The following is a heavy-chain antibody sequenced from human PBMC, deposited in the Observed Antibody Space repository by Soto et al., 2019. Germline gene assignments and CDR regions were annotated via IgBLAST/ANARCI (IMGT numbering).Heavy chain of an antibody. J-gene: IGHJ6*02. Sequence: EVQLVESGGGLVQPGGSLKLSCAASGFTFSGSAMHWVRQASGKGLEWVGRIRSRANSYATAYAASGKGRFTFAREDSKTTAYLHINSLKTEDTAVYYCTSSSGYDESYYYYYGMDVWGQGTTVTVSS. CDR1: GFTFSGSA. CDR3: TSSSGYDESYYYYYGMDV. V-gene: IGHV3-73*02. CDR2: IRSRANSYAT. D-gene: IGHD5-12*01.